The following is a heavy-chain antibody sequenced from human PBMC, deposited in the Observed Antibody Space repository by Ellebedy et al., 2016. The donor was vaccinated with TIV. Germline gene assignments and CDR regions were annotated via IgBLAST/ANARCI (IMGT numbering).Heavy chain of an antibody. CDR1: GFTFGDYA. J-gene: IGHJ3*02. CDR3: TRVSYYYDSSGYYSPDAFDI. Sequence: GESLKISCTASGFTFGDYAMSWFRQAPGKGLEWVGFIRSKAYGGTTEYAASVKGRFTISRDDSKSIAYLQMNSLKTEDTAVYYCTRVSYYYDSSGYYSPDAFDIWGQGTMVTVSS. CDR2: IRSKAYGGTT. V-gene: IGHV3-49*03. D-gene: IGHD3-22*01.